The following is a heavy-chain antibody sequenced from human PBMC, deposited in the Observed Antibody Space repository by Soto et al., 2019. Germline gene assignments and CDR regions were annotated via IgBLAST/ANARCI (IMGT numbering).Heavy chain of an antibody. CDR3: ARGVGGSGLNWFDP. CDR1: GSSIICYY. CDR2: IHYSGSA. D-gene: IGHD6-19*01. J-gene: IGHJ5*02. Sequence: PSETLSLTFTFSGSSIICYYWTWIRQSPERGLEWIGYIHYSGSANNNPSLNSRLTMSVDRSKSQFSMKLASVTAADTAVYYCARGVGGSGLNWFDPWGQGTLVTVSS. V-gene: IGHV4-59*12.